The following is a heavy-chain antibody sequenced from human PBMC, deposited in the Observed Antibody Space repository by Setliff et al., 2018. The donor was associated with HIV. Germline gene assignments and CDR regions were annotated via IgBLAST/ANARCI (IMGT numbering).Heavy chain of an antibody. Sequence: GGSLRLSCAASGFTFSNYAMNWVRQAPGKGLEWVSTISGSGGSTYYADSVKGRFTISRDNSKKTLFMQMNSLRAEDTAVYYCASVAYSGYTYGYYADAFDIWGQGTMVTVSS. CDR2: ISGSGGST. D-gene: IGHD5-18*01. CDR1: GFTFSNYA. V-gene: IGHV3-23*01. J-gene: IGHJ3*02. CDR3: ASVAYSGYTYGYYADAFDI.